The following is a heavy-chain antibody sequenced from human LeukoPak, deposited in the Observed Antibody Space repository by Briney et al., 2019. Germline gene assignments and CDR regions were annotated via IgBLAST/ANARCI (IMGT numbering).Heavy chain of an antibody. CDR1: GTSISSYY. J-gene: IGHJ4*02. CDR3: ATGGSSGYYYYIDY. CDR2: IYYSGST. D-gene: IGHD3-22*01. Sequence: KPSETLSLTCTVSGTSISSYYWSWIRQHPGKGLEWIGYIYYSGSTYYNPSLKSRVTISVDTSKNQFSLKLSSVTAADTAVYYCATGGSSGYYYYIDYWGQGTLVTVSS. V-gene: IGHV4-59*06.